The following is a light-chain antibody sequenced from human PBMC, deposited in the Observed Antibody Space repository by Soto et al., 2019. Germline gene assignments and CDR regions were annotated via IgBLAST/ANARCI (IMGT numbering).Light chain of an antibody. Sequence: HSALTQPASVSGSPGQSITISCTGSRSDIGRYNLVSWYQQHPGKAPKLIIYEGTKRPSGVSNSFSGSKSGNTASLTISGVQAEDEADYYCCSYVGSTTWLFGGGTKLTVL. V-gene: IGLV2-23*01. CDR1: RSDIGRYNL. J-gene: IGLJ3*02. CDR2: EGT. CDR3: CSYVGSTTWL.